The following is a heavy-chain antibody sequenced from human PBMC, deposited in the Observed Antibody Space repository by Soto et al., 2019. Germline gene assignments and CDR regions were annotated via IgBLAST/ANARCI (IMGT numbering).Heavy chain of an antibody. D-gene: IGHD1-1*01. J-gene: IGHJ6*02. CDR2: IDPSDSYT. Sequence: GESLKISCKGSGYSFTSYWISWVRQMPGKGLEWMGRIDPSDSYTNYSPSFQGHVTISADKSISTAYLQWSSLKASDPALYYCASRNGSGWYYYGMDVWGQGTTVTVSS. CDR1: GYSFTSYW. CDR3: ASRNGSGWYYYGMDV. V-gene: IGHV5-10-1*01.